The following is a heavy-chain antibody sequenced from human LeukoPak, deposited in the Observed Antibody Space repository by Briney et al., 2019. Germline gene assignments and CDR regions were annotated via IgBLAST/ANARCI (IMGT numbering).Heavy chain of an antibody. J-gene: IGHJ6*02. CDR3: ARDRLVATRAFYYYYGMDV. CDR1: GGSISSYY. V-gene: IGHV4-59*01. CDR2: IYYSGST. Sequence: SETLSLTCTVSGGSISSYYWSWIRQPPGKGLEWIGYIYYSGSTNYNPSLKSRVTISVDTSKNQFSLKLSSVTAADTAVYYCARDRLVATRAFYYYYGMDVWGQGTTVTVSS. D-gene: IGHD5-12*01.